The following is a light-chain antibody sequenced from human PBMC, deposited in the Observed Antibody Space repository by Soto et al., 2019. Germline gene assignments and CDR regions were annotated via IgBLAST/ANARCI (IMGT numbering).Light chain of an antibody. CDR1: QSVSNN. CDR3: QQYNNWPPAWP. Sequence: EIVVTQSPATLSVSPGERATLSCRASQSVSNNLAWYQQKPGQPPRLLIYDASTRATGIPARFSGSGSETEFTLTITSLQSEDFAAYYCQQYNNWPPAWPFGQGTKVDIK. CDR2: DAS. J-gene: IGKJ1*01. V-gene: IGKV3-15*01.